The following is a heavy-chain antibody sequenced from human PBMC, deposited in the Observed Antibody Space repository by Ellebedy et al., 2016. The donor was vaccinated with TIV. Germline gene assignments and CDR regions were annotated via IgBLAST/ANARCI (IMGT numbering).Heavy chain of an antibody. Sequence: GESLKISCVASGFTLSKYGVHWVRQAPGKGLEWVSVSTGSGTITYYADSVKGRFTISRDNSKNTLYLQMNSLRAEDTAVYYCAKGRGGGSDSSAPRYYFDYWGLGTLVTVSS. CDR3: AKGRGGGSDSSAPRYYFDY. CDR2: STGSGTIT. D-gene: IGHD3-22*01. J-gene: IGHJ4*02. V-gene: IGHV3-23*01. CDR1: GFTLSKYG.